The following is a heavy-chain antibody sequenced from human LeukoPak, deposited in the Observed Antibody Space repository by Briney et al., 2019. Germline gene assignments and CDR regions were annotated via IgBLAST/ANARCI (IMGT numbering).Heavy chain of an antibody. CDR3: ARLGWHPANYFDY. V-gene: IGHV4-59*08. CDR2: IHHSGGS. Sequence: SETLSLTCTVSGGSVSSDYWSWIRQPPGKGLDYIGYIHHSGGSYYNPSLKSRVTISVDTSKNQFSLRLDSVTAADTAVYYCARLGWHPANYFDYWGQGTLVAVSS. D-gene: IGHD2-15*01. CDR1: GGSVSSDY. J-gene: IGHJ4*02.